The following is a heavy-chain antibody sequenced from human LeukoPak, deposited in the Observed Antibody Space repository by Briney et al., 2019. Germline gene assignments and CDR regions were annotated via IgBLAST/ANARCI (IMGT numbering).Heavy chain of an antibody. D-gene: IGHD4-17*01. CDR2: VSGSGGST. CDR1: GFTFSSYA. J-gene: IGHJ4*02. V-gene: IGHV3-23*01. Sequence: GGSLRLSCAASGFTFSSYAMSWVRQAPGKGLEWVSAVSGSGGSTYYADSVKGRFTISRDNSKNTLYLQMNSLRAEDTAVYYCAKLGRSYGFNDYWGQGTLVTVSS. CDR3: AKLGRSYGFNDY.